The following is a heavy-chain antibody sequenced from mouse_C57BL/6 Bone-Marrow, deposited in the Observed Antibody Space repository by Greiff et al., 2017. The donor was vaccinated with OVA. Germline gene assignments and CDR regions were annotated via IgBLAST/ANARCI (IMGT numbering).Heavy chain of an antibody. CDR3: AIESYGNYPYYAMDY. CDR1: GYTFTSYW. V-gene: IGHV1-50*01. D-gene: IGHD2-1*01. J-gene: IGHJ4*01. Sequence: VQLQQPGAELVKPGASVKLSCKASGYTFTSYWMQWVKQRPGQGLEWIGEIDPSDSYTNYNQKFKGKATLTVDTSSSTAYMQLSSLTSEDSAVYYCAIESYGNYPYYAMDYWGQGTSVTVSS. CDR2: IDPSDSYT.